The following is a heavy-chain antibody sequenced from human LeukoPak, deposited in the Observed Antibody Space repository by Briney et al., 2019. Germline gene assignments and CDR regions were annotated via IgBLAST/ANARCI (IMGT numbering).Heavy chain of an antibody. Sequence: SVKVSCKASGGTFSSYAISWVRQAPGQGLEWMGRIIPILGIANYAHKFQGRVTITADKSTSTAYMELSSLRSEDTAVYYCASRFIAVAGNQYFQHWGQGTLVTVSS. V-gene: IGHV1-69*04. CDR1: GGTFSSYA. CDR3: ASRFIAVAGNQYFQH. J-gene: IGHJ1*01. D-gene: IGHD6-19*01. CDR2: IIPILGIA.